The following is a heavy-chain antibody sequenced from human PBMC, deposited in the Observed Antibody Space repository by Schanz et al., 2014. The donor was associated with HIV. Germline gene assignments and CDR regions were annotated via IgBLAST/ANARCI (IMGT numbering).Heavy chain of an antibody. CDR1: GFTFSNSF. Sequence: PGGSLRLSCAASGFTFSNSFMGWVRQAPGKGLEWISYMSTSGSPTFYAHSFKGRFTISRDNSKNSLYLQINNLTAEDTAMYYCAKDLPQPWFTYWGQGTLVTVSS. D-gene: IGHD5-18*01. CDR3: AKDLPQPWFTY. CDR2: MSTSGSPT. J-gene: IGHJ4*02. V-gene: IGHV3-11*01.